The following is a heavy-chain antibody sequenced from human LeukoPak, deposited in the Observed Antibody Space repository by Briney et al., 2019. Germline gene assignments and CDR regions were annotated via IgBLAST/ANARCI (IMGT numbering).Heavy chain of an antibody. V-gene: IGHV3-21*01. CDR3: AREWEYYDILTCTTASFDY. J-gene: IGHJ4*02. CDR2: ISSSSSYI. Sequence: GGSLRLSCAASGFTFSSYSMNWVRQAPGKGLEWVASISSSSSYIHYADSVKGRFTISRDNAKSSLYLQMNRLRAEDTAVYYCAREWEYYDILTCTTASFDYWGQGTLVTVSS. D-gene: IGHD3-9*01. CDR1: GFTFSSYS.